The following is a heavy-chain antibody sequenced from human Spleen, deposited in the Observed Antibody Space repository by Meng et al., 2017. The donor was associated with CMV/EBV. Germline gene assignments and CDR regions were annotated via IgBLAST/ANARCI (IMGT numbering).Heavy chain of an antibody. D-gene: IGHD3-3*01. J-gene: IGHJ4*02. V-gene: IGHV3-23*01. CDR1: GFTFSRYA. Sequence: WEGLGFTFSRYAMSWVRQAPGKRLEWVSAISGDGRNTYYPDSLKGRFTISRDNSKNTLYLEMNSLRAEDTAVYYCANGGEWSFDFTYWGQGTLVTVSS. CDR2: ISGDGRNT. CDR3: ANGGEWSFDFTY.